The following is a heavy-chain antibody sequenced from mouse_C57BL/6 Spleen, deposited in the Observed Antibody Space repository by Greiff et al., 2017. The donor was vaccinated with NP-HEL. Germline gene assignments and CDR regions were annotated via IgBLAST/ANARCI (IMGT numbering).Heavy chain of an antibody. CDR2: ISYDGSN. J-gene: IGHJ2*01. D-gene: IGHD2-4*01. CDR1: GYSITSGYY. Sequence: EVKLQESGPGLVKPSQSLSLTCSVTGYSITSGYYWNWIRQFPGNKLEWMGYISYDGSNNYNPSLKNRISITRDTSKNQFFLKLNSVTTEDTATYYCASTMITTRYYFDYWGQGTTLTVSS. V-gene: IGHV3-6*01. CDR3: ASTMITTRYYFDY.